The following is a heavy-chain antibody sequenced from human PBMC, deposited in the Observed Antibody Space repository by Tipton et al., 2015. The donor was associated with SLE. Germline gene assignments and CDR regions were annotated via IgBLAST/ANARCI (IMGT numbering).Heavy chain of an antibody. CDR2: IYYSGST. CDR3: ARDVGGYNTGWFPYYFDY. Sequence: TLSLTCTVSGGSISSYYWSWIRQPPGKGLEWIGYIYYSGSTNYNSSLKSRLTISVDTSKNQLSLKLSSVTAADTAVYYCARDVGGYNTGWFPYYFDYWGQGTLVTVSS. CDR1: GGSISSYY. D-gene: IGHD2-8*02. J-gene: IGHJ4*02. V-gene: IGHV4-59*12.